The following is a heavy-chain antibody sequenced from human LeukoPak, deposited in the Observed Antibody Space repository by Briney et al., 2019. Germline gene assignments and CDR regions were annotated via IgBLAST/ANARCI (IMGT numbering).Heavy chain of an antibody. CDR1: GFTFSIYW. V-gene: IGHV3-74*01. CDR2: INSDGSST. Sequence: HPGGSLRLSCAASGFTFSIYWMHWVRQAPGKGLVWVSRINSDGSSTSYAASVKGRFTISRDNAKNTLYLQMNSLRAEDTAVYYCARRIVRGRINWFDPWGQGTLVTVSS. J-gene: IGHJ5*02. CDR3: ARRIVRGRINWFDP. D-gene: IGHD2-21*01.